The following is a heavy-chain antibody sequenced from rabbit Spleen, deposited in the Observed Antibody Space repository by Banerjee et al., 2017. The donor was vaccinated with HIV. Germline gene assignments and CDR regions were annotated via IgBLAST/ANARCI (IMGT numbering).Heavy chain of an antibody. J-gene: IGHJ4*01. V-gene: IGHV1S45*01. D-gene: IGHD1-1*01. CDR1: GFSFSNKAV. Sequence: QEQLVESGGGLVKPEGSLKLSCTASGFSFSNKAVMCWVRQTPGKGLEWIACINAVTGKPVYASWAKGRYTFSKTSSTTVTLEMTSLTAADTATYFCAREYVNTFNLWGPGTLVTVS. CDR2: INAVTGKP. CDR3: AREYVNTFNL.